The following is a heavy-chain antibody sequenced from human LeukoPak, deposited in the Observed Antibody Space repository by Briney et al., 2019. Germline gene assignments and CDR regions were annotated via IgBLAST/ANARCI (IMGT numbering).Heavy chain of an antibody. D-gene: IGHD1-26*01. V-gene: IGHV3-9*01. J-gene: IGHJ4*02. CDR2: ISWNSGST. CDR1: GFTFDDYA. CDR3: ASEVGATGGVDY. Sequence: GRSLRLSCAASGFTFDDYAMHWVRQAPGKGLEWVSGISWNSGSTYYADSVKGRFTISRDNSKNSLYLQMNSLRTEDTALYYCASEVGATGGVDYWGQGTLVTVSS.